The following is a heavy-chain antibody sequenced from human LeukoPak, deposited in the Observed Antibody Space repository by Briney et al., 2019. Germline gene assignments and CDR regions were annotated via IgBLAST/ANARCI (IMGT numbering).Heavy chain of an antibody. D-gene: IGHD3-16*02. CDR2: IIPIFGTA. J-gene: IGHJ4*02. V-gene: IGHV1-69*13. CDR1: GGTFSSYA. CDR3: ARTSYDYVWGSYRLFDY. Sequence: SVNVSCKASGGTFSSYAISWVRQAPGQGLEWMGGIIPIFGTANDAQKFHGRVTITADESTSTAYMELISLRSEDTAVYYCARTSYDYVWGSYRLFDYWGQGTLVTVSS.